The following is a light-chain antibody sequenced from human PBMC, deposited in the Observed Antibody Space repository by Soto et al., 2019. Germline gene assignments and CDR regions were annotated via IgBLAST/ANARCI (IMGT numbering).Light chain of an antibody. CDR2: AAS. Sequence: DIQMTQSPSTLSASAGDRVTITCRASQSISTWLAWYQQKPGKAPKLLIFAASTLVRGVPSRFSGRGSGTEFTLTISSLQADDYATFYCQQYHTDWTFGQGTKGDIK. V-gene: IGKV1-5*01. CDR1: QSISTW. J-gene: IGKJ1*01. CDR3: QQYHTDWT.